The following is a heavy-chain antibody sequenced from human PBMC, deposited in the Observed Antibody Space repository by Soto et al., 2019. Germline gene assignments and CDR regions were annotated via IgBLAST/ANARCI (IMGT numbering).Heavy chain of an antibody. J-gene: IGHJ4*02. D-gene: IGHD2-15*01. V-gene: IGHV4-39*01. CDR3: ARHTPAISISDH. Sequence: ETLSLTCTVSGGSISSSSYYWGWIRQPPGKGLEWIGSIYYSGSTYYNPSLKSRVTISVNTSKNQFSLKLSSVTAADTAVYYCARHTPAISISDHWGQGTLVTVSS. CDR1: GGSISSSSYY. CDR2: IYYSGST.